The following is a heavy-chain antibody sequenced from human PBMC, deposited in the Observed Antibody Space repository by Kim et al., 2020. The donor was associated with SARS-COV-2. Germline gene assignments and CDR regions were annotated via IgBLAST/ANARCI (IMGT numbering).Heavy chain of an antibody. CDR3: ARDGGIAVACMSLDYYGMDV. V-gene: IGHV3-11*05. CDR1: GFTFSDYY. Sequence: GGSLRLSCAASGFTFSDYYMSWIRQAPGKGLEWVSYISSSSSYTNYADSVKGRFTISRDNAKNSLYLQMNSLRAEDTAVYYCARDGGIAVACMSLDYYGMDVWGQGTTVTVSS. J-gene: IGHJ6*02. D-gene: IGHD6-19*01. CDR2: ISSSSSYT.